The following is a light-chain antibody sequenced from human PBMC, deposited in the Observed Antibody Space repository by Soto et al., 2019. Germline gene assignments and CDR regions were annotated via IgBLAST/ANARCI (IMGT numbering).Light chain of an antibody. CDR1: ISDVSGYDY. CDR2: DVS. J-gene: IGLJ1*01. Sequence: QSVLTQPASVTGFPGQSITISCTRTISDVSGYDYVSWYQHYPGKAPKLLIYDVSNRPSGVSDRFSGSKSGNTASLTISGLQAEDEADYYCTSYTTSSTYVFGTGTKVTVL. V-gene: IGLV2-14*03. CDR3: TSYTTSSTYV.